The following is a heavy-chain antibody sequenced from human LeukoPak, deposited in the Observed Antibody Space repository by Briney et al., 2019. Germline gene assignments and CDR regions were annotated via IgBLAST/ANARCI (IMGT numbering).Heavy chain of an antibody. J-gene: IGHJ4*02. CDR3: ARLHYPHWLVLLFAS. CDR1: QYTFTSTW. V-gene: IGHV5-51*01. Sequence: GESLRISCKDSQYTFTSTWIAWVRQMPGKGLEWMGIIHPGDSDTRYSPSFEGHVTISADKSTGTAFLQWSSLKASDTAMYFSARLHYPHWLVLLFASWGQGNLGTVSS. D-gene: IGHD6-19*01. CDR2: IHPGDSDT.